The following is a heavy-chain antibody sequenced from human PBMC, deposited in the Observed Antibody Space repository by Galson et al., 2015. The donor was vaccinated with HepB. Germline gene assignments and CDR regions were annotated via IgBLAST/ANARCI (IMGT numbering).Heavy chain of an antibody. D-gene: IGHD2-8*01. J-gene: IGHJ6*02. V-gene: IGHV3-9*01. CDR3: AKGDLFCTNVVCFARSPSYYYGMDV. CDR2: ISWNSRDI. Sequence: SLRLSCAASGFTFEDYTLHWVRQVRGKGLEWVSGISWNSRDIAYVDSVKGRFTISRDNARNSLYLEMNSLKTEDTAVYYCAKGDLFCTNVVCFARSPSYYYGMDVWGQGTTVTVSS. CDR1: GFTFEDYT.